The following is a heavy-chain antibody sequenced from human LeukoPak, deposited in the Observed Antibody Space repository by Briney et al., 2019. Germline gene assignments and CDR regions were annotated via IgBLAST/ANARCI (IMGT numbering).Heavy chain of an antibody. CDR3: ARDYYGSGTYYGFYWFDP. V-gene: IGHV1-18*01. D-gene: IGHD3-10*01. J-gene: IGHJ5*02. CDR1: GYTFTSYG. Sequence: ASVKVSCKASGYTFTSYGISWVRQAPGQGLEWMGWISAYNGNTNYAQKLQGRVTMTTDTSTSTAYMELRSLRSDDTAVYYCARDYYGSGTYYGFYWFDPWGQGTPVTVSS. CDR2: ISAYNGNT.